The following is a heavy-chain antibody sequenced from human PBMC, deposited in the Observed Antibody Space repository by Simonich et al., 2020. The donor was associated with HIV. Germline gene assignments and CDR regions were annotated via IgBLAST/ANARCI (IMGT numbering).Heavy chain of an antibody. Sequence: QVQLQQWGAGLLKPSATLSLTCAVYGGSFSGYNWSWIRQPPGKGLEWIGEINPSGRTNYNPSLKRRFTISVDTSKNQFSLKLSSVTAADTAVYYCARRHPTTVTTPYFDYWGQGTLVTVSS. CDR3: ARRHPTTVTTPYFDY. J-gene: IGHJ4*02. CDR2: INPSGRT. V-gene: IGHV4-34*01. CDR1: GGSFSGYN. D-gene: IGHD4-17*01.